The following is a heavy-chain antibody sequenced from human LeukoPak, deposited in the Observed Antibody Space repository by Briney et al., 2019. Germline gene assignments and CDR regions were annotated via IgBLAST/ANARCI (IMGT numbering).Heavy chain of an antibody. CDR3: AREGDGYNYQAPAFDY. Sequence: GGSLRLSCAASGFTFRNYGMHWVRQAPGKGLEWVAVIWYDGSNKYYADSVKGRFTISRDNSKNSLYLQMNSLRGEDTAVYYCAREGDGYNYQAPAFDYWGQGTLVTVSS. V-gene: IGHV3-33*01. CDR1: GFTFRNYG. J-gene: IGHJ4*02. D-gene: IGHD5-24*01. CDR2: IWYDGSNK.